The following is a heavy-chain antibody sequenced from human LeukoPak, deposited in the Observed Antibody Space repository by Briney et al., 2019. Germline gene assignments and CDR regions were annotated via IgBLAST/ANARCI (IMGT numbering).Heavy chain of an antibody. V-gene: IGHV3-21*01. Sequence: GGSLRLSCAASGFTFSSYSMNWVRQAPGKGLEWVSSISSSSSYIYYADSVKGRFTISRDNAKNSLYLQMNSLRAEDTAVYYCARGDQPVAQYRKDIVVPAATQPFDYWGQGTLVTVSS. CDR2: ISSSSSYI. CDR3: ARGDQPVAQYRKDIVVPAATQPFDY. CDR1: GFTFSSYS. D-gene: IGHD2-2*01. J-gene: IGHJ4*02.